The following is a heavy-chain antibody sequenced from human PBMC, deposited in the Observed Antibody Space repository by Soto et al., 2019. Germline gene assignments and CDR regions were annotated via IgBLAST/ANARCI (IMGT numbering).Heavy chain of an antibody. CDR1: GYTFTSYY. Sequence: GASVKVSCKASGYTFTSYYMHWVRQAPGQGLEWMGIINPSGGSTSYAQKFQGRVTMTRDTSTSTVYMELSSLRSEDTAVYYCARGGRIYCSGGSCYLLADSFDIWGRATMVTVS. CDR3: ARGGRIYCSGGSCYLLADSFDI. D-gene: IGHD2-15*01. V-gene: IGHV1-46*01. J-gene: IGHJ3*02. CDR2: INPSGGST.